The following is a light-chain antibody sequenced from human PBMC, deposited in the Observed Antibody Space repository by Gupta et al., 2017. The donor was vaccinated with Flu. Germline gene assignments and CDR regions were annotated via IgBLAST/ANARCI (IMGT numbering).Light chain of an antibody. V-gene: IGLV1-51*01. CDR1: NSNIGINY. CDR2: NNN. Sequence: QSVLTQPSSVPSAPGQKVTFSCSGSNSNIGINYVSWYQQLPGTAPKLLIYNNNRRPSGIPVRFSGSKSGTSATLGITGLQTGDEAVYYCGTWDNSLSEVVFGGGTKLAVL. CDR3: GTWDNSLSEVV. J-gene: IGLJ2*01.